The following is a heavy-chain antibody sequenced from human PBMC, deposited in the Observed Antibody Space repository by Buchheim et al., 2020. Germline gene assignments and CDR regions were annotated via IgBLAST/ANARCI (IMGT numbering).Heavy chain of an antibody. Sequence: EVQLVESGGGLVQPGGSLRLSCAASGFTFSSYSMNWVRQAPGKGLEWVSYISSSSTIYYADSVKGRFTISRDNAKNSLYLQMNSLRAEDTAVYYCARETAYYDFWSGYYGNYYYGMDVWGQGTT. J-gene: IGHJ6*02. CDR3: ARETAYYDFWSGYYGNYYYGMDV. CDR1: GFTFSSYS. CDR2: ISSSSTI. V-gene: IGHV3-48*01. D-gene: IGHD3-3*01.